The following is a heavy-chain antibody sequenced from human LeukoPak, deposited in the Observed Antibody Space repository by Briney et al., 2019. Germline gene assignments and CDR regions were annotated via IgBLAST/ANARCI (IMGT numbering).Heavy chain of an antibody. Sequence: SETLSLTCTVSGGSISSYYWSWIRQPPGKGLEWIGYIYYSGSTNYNPSLKSRVTISVDTSKNQFSLKLSSVTAADTAVYYCARLSRWRRYYFDYWGQGTLVTVSS. D-gene: IGHD4-23*01. CDR2: IYYSGST. CDR1: GGSISSYY. CDR3: ARLSRWRRYYFDY. J-gene: IGHJ4*02. V-gene: IGHV4-59*12.